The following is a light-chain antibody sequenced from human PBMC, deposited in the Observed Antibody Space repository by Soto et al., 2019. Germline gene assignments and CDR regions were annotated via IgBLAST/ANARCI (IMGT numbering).Light chain of an antibody. J-gene: IGLJ1*01. CDR3: AVWDDRLNGYV. Sequence: QSVLTQPPSASGTPGQRVTISCSGSSSNTGSNTVNWYQHLPGAAPKLLIQSNDQRPSGVPDRFSGSQSGTSASLAISGLQSVDGAVYYCAVWDDRLNGYVFGSGTKLTVL. CDR1: SSNTGSNT. V-gene: IGLV1-44*01. CDR2: SND.